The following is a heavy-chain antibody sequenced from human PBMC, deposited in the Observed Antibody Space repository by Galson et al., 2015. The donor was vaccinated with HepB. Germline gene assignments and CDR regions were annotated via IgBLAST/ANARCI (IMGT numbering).Heavy chain of an antibody. CDR3: ARDSPYYYDSSGYYDY. D-gene: IGHD3-22*01. Sequence: SLRLSCAASGFTFSSYSMNWVRQAPGKGLEWVSSISSSSSYIYYADSVKGRFTISRDNAKNSLYLQMNSLRAEDTAVYYCARDSPYYYDSSGYYDYGGQGTLVTVSS. CDR1: GFTFSSYS. CDR2: ISSSSSYI. J-gene: IGHJ4*02. V-gene: IGHV3-21*01.